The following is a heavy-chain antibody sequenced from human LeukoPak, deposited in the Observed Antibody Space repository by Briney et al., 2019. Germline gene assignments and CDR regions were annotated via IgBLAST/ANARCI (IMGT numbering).Heavy chain of an antibody. V-gene: IGHV3-53*05. D-gene: IGHD3-10*01. CDR3: ARDTELLWFGELLSDAFDI. CDR1: GFTVSSNY. Sequence: GGSLRLSCAASGFTVSSNYMSWVRQAPGKGLEWVSVIYSGGSTYYADSVKGRFTISRDNSKNTLYLQMNSLRAEDTAVYYCARDTELLWFGELLSDAFDIWGQGTMVTVSS. J-gene: IGHJ3*02. CDR2: IYSGGST.